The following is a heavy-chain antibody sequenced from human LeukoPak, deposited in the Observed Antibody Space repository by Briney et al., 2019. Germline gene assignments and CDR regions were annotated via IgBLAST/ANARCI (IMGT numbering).Heavy chain of an antibody. CDR2: ITSPVGHI. J-gene: IGHJ4*02. CDR1: GFTFSTYS. D-gene: IGHD6-19*01. V-gene: IGHV3-21*01. Sequence: GRSLRLSCAASGFTFSTYSMNWVRQAPGKGLEWVASITSPVGHIYYADSLKGRITISRDNAKSSLYLQMNSLRAEDTAVYYCATDGQSSGWYGFDYWGQGTLVTVSS. CDR3: ATDGQSSGWYGFDY.